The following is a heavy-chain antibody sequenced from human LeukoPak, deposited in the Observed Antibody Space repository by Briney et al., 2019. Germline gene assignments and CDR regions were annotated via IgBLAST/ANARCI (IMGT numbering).Heavy chain of an antibody. V-gene: IGHV3-30*18. CDR3: AKSRPGLWRVPFDY. D-gene: IGHD5-18*01. J-gene: IGHJ4*02. CDR2: ISYDGSNK. CDR1: GFTFSSYG. Sequence: PGGSLRLSCAASGFTFSSYGMHWVRQAPGKGLEWVAVISYDGSNKYYADSVKGRFTISRDNSKNTLYLQMNSLRAEDTAVYYCAKSRPGLWRVPFDYWGQGTLVTVSS.